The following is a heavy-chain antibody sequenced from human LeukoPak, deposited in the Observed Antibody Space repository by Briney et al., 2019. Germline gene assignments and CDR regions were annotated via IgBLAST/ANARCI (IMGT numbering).Heavy chain of an antibody. CDR3: ARDGSDREYFDS. Sequence: GGSLRLSCAASGFTFINYEMNWVRQAPGRGLEWVSFISGNASTIYYADSLKGRFTISRDNAKNSLYLQMNNLRAEDTAVYYCARDGSDREYFDSWGQGTLVTVSS. V-gene: IGHV3-48*03. D-gene: IGHD6-19*01. CDR1: GFTFINYE. CDR2: ISGNASTI. J-gene: IGHJ4*02.